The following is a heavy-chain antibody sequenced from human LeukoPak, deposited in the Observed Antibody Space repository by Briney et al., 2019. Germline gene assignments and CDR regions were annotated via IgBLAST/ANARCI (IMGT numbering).Heavy chain of an antibody. V-gene: IGHV4-39*07. D-gene: IGHD4-23*01. CDR2: IFYSGST. Sequence: SETLSLTCTVSGGSISSSSYYWGWIRQPPGKGLEWIGSIFYSGSTYYNPSLQSRVTISVDTSKNQFSLNLSSVTAADTAVYYCARRPPGFGGHWYFDLWGRGTLVTVSS. CDR3: ARRPPGFGGHWYFDL. J-gene: IGHJ2*01. CDR1: GGSISSSSYY.